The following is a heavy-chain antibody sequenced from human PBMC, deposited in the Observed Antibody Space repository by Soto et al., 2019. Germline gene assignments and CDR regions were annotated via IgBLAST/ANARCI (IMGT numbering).Heavy chain of an antibody. Sequence: QVQLVESGGGVVQPGRSLRLSCAASGFTFNNYGIHWVRQAPGKGLEWVAVIWYDGSNKYYADSVKGRFTISRDNSETTLYLQMNSLRAEATAMYYCARDMNHNFDYWGQGTLVTVSS. D-gene: IGHD3-16*01. CDR2: IWYDGSNK. V-gene: IGHV3-33*01. J-gene: IGHJ4*02. CDR3: ARDMNHNFDY. CDR1: GFTFNNYG.